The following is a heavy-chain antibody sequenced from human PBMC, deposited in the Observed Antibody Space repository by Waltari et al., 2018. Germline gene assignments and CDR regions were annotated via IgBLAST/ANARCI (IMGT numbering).Heavy chain of an antibody. CDR1: GGTFGRYG. D-gene: IGHD3-16*01. V-gene: IGHV1-69*12. Sequence: QVQLVQPGAEVQKPGSSVTVSCKASGGTFGRYGITWVRQAPGEGLEWMGGIIPIFGTAPNYAQKFQGRLTVTADESTATVYMDLSGLRSDDTAVYYCARRQLGGPFDPWGQGTLVSVSS. CDR3: ARRQLGGPFDP. CDR2: IIPIFGTAP. J-gene: IGHJ5*02.